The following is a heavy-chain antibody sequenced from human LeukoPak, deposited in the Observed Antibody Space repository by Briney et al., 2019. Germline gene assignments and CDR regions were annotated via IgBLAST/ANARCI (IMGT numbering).Heavy chain of an antibody. CDR2: IKQDGSEK. V-gene: IGHV3-7*01. CDR1: GFTFTNYW. J-gene: IGHJ4*02. Sequence: HPGGSLRLSCAASGFTFTNYWMTWVRQVPGKGLEWVANIKQDGSEKYYVDSVKGRFTISRDNAKNSLSLQMNSLRAEDTAVYYCARDSSDFWSYYSDYWGQGTLVTVSS. CDR3: ARDSSDFWSYYSDY. D-gene: IGHD3-3*01.